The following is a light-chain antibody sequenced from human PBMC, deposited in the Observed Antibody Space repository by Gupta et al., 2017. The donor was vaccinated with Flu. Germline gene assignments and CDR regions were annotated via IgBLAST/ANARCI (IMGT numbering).Light chain of an antibody. J-gene: IGKJ4*01. V-gene: IGKV1-39*01. CDR3: QQSDSTPIT. Sequence: DIQMTQSPSSLSASVGDRVTITCRASQSISSYVNWYQQKPGKAPKLLIYAASSLQSGVPSRFSGSGSGTDFTLTVSRLQPEDFATYYCQQSDSTPITFGGWTKVEIK. CDR2: AAS. CDR1: QSISSY.